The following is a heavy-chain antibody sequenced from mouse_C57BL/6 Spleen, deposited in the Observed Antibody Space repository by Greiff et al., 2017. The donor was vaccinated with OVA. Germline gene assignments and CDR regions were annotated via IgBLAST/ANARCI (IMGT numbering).Heavy chain of an antibody. V-gene: IGHV1-63*01. CDR1: GYTFTNYW. CDR3: ARRPYDYDEGYYFDY. Sequence: QVQLQQSGAELVRPGTSVKMSCKASGYTFTNYWIGWAKQRPGHGLEWIGDIYPGGGYTNYNEKFKGKATLTADKSSSTAYMQFSSLTSEDSAIYYCARRPYDYDEGYYFDYWGQGTTLTVSS. CDR2: IYPGGGYT. J-gene: IGHJ2*01. D-gene: IGHD2-4*01.